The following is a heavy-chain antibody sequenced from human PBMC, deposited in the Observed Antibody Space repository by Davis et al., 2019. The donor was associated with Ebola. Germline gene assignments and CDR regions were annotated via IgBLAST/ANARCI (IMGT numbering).Heavy chain of an antibody. CDR1: GYTFTGYY. D-gene: IGHD2-15*01. J-gene: IGHJ5*02. CDR2: INPNSGGT. CDR3: AREGCSGGSCYGWFDP. Sequence: AASVKVSCKASGYTFTGYYMHWVRQAPGQGLEWMGWINPNSGGTNYAQKFQGWVTMTRDTSISTAYMELSRLRSDDTAVYYCAREGCSGGSCYGWFDPWGQGTLVTVSS. V-gene: IGHV1-2*04.